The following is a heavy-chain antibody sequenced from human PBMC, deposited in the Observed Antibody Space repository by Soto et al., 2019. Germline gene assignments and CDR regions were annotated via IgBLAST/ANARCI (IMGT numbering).Heavy chain of an antibody. D-gene: IGHD1-1*01. J-gene: IGHJ4*02. CDR1: GFTFGSCG. CDR2: VSPHGANT. CDR3: ATEGAKTTWNFDY. Sequence: GGTLRLSCVASGFTFGSCGMNWVRQAPGKGLEWVAGVSPHGANTYYADSVRGRFIISRDDSRNTVSLDMNSLRGDDSAVYYCATEGAKTTWNFDYWGQGTVVTVSS. V-gene: IGHV3-23*01.